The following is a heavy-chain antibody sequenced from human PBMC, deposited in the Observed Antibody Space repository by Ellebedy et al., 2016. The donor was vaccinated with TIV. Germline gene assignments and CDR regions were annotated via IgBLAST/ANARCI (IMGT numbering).Heavy chain of an antibody. V-gene: IGHV4-34*01. Sequence: SETLSLTCAVYGGFFSGYYWSWIRQPPGKGLEWIGEINHSGSTNYNPSLKSRVTISVDTSKNQFSLKLSSVTAADTAVYYCARFGESQGNWGQGTLVTVSS. CDR1: GGFFSGYY. J-gene: IGHJ4*02. CDR2: INHSGST. CDR3: ARFGESQGN. D-gene: IGHD3-10*01.